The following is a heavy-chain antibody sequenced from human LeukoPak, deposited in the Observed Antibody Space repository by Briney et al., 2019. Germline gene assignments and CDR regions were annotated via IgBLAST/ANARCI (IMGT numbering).Heavy chain of an antibody. D-gene: IGHD3-10*01. CDR1: GGSINFGAYS. J-gene: IGHJ5*02. Sequence: TLSLTCTVSGGSINFGAYSWNWIRRPPGKGLEWIGYIYHTGNTYYNPSLKSRVTISVDRSKNQFSLRLTSVTAADTAVYYCARGFFDRGNPGSWFDPWGQGTLVTVSS. CDR2: IYHTGNT. V-gene: IGHV4-30-2*01. CDR3: ARGFFDRGNPGSWFDP.